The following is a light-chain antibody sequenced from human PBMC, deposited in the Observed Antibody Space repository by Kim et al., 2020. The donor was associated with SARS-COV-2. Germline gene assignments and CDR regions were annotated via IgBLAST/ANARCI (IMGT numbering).Light chain of an antibody. V-gene: IGLV7-46*01. Sequence: GTVTLTRGSSTEAVTSGQYPYWFQQKTGQGPRTLIYGTSNRQSWAPARFSGSLLGGKAALTLSGAQPGDEAEYYCLLSFTSARCVFGPGTKVTVL. J-gene: IGLJ1*01. CDR2: GTS. CDR3: LLSFTSARCV. CDR1: TEAVTSGQY.